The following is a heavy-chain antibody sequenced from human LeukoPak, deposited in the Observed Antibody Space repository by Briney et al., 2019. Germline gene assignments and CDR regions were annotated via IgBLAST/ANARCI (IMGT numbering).Heavy chain of an antibody. Sequence: GGSLRLSCTASGFTLGDYAMRWVRQAPGEGLEWVGFIRSKACGGTSEYSASVKGRFTSSRDDSKSIAYLQMNSLKTEDTAVYYCTRAGYDFWSGYDTGMVGYYFDYWGQGTLVTVSS. V-gene: IGHV3-49*04. CDR1: GFTLGDYA. CDR2: IRSKACGGTS. CDR3: TRAGYDFWSGYDTGMVGYYFDY. J-gene: IGHJ4*02. D-gene: IGHD3-3*01.